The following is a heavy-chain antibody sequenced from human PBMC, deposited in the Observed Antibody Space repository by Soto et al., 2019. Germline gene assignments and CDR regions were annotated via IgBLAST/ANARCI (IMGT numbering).Heavy chain of an antibody. CDR3: ARVDPRGGAVVLDY. CDR1: VNPFASHG. Sequence: QVQLVQSGPEVKKPGASVKVSCKASVNPFASHGFSWVRQAPGQGLEWMGWISGFNGQTNYALKFQGRVTLTTDTSTSPAYMERRSVSSHDPAVYFCARVDPRGGAVVLDYWGPGTLVTVSS. V-gene: IGHV1-18*01. J-gene: IGHJ4*02. CDR2: ISGFNGQT. D-gene: IGHD3-22*01.